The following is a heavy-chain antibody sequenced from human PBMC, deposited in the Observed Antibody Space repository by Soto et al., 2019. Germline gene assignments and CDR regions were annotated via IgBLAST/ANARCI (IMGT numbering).Heavy chain of an antibody. CDR3: AREPGYCSSTSCYPDYYFDY. D-gene: IGHD2-2*01. CDR1: GYTFTSYA. CDR2: INAGNGNT. Sequence: QVQLVQSGAEVKKPGASVKVSCKASGYTFTSYAMHWVRQAPGQRLEWMGWINAGNGNTKYSQKFQGRVTITRDTSASTAYMELSSLRSEDTAVYYCAREPGYCSSTSCYPDYYFDYWGQGTLVTVSS. J-gene: IGHJ4*02. V-gene: IGHV1-3*01.